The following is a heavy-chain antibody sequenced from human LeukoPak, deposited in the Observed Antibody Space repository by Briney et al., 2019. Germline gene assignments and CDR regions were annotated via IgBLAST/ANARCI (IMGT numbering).Heavy chain of an antibody. J-gene: IGHJ4*02. D-gene: IGHD6-19*01. Sequence: GGSLRLSCAASGFTFSSYAMHWVRQAPGKGLEWVAVISYDGSNKYYADSVKGRFTISRDNSKNTLYLQMNSLRAEDTAVYYCARSRASSGRVPFDYWGQGTLVTASS. CDR1: GFTFSSYA. V-gene: IGHV3-30-3*01. CDR3: ARSRASSGRVPFDY. CDR2: ISYDGSNK.